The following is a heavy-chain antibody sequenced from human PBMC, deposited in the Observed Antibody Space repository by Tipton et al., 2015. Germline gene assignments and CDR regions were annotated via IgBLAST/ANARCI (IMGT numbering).Heavy chain of an antibody. J-gene: IGHJ6*02. CDR3: AKGAWDCSPTSCYTADYYYGMDV. Sequence: GSLRLSCAASGFTFASYGMSWVRRAPGKGLEWVSVIIGSGGRSFYADSVKGRFTISGDNSKNTLYLQMNSLRAEDTAVYYCAKGAWDCSPTSCYTADYYYGMDVWGQGTTVTVSS. D-gene: IGHD2-2*02. CDR2: IIGSGGRS. V-gene: IGHV3-23*01. CDR1: GFTFASYG.